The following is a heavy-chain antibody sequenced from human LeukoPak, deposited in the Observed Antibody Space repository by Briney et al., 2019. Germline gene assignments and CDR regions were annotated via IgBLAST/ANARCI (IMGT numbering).Heavy chain of an antibody. J-gene: IGHJ4*02. Sequence: PSETLSLTCTVSGGSISSGSYYWNWIRQPAGKGLEWIGRIYNTGSTHYNPSLKSRVSISIDTSKNQFSLSLNSVTAADTAVYYCARDVGGITVAAPDSWGQGTLVTVSS. CDR2: IYNTGST. CDR3: ARDVGGITVAAPDS. D-gene: IGHD6-19*01. CDR1: GGSISSGSYY. V-gene: IGHV4-61*02.